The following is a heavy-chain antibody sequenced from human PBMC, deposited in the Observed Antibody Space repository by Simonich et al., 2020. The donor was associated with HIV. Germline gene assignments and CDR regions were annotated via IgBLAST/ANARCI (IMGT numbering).Heavy chain of an antibody. CDR3: ASGMMGFDY. J-gene: IGHJ4*02. Sequence: QVQLVQSGAEVKKPGASVKVSCKASGYTFTGYYIHWVRQAPGQGLEGMGRINADSGGTNYAQKFQGSVTMTRDTSISTAYMELSTLRSDDTAVYYCASGMMGFDYWGQGTLVTVSS. CDR2: INADSGGT. CDR1: GYTFTGYY. D-gene: IGHD3-16*01. V-gene: IGHV1-2*06.